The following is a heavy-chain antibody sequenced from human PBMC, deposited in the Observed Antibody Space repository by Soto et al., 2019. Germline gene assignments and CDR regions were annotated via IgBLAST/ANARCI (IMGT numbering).Heavy chain of an antibody. Sequence: GGSLRLSCAASGFTFSSYAMHWVRQAPGKGLEWVAVISYDGSNKYYADSVKGRFTISRDNSKNTLYLQMNSLRAEDTAVYYCARDRGDGYALLDYWGQGTLVTVSS. CDR3: ARDRGDGYALLDY. CDR1: GFTFSSYA. V-gene: IGHV3-30-3*01. D-gene: IGHD5-12*01. J-gene: IGHJ4*02. CDR2: ISYDGSNK.